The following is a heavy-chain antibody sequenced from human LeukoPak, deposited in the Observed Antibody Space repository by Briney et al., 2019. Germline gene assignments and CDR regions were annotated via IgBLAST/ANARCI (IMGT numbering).Heavy chain of an antibody. CDR2: ISSSGAST. CDR3: AKDSEYQLLGLEYFQH. J-gene: IGHJ1*01. Sequence: GGSLRLSCAASGFTFDSYAMSWVRQTPEKGLEWVSGISSSGASTYYADSVKGRFTISRDNSKNTLYLQMNSLRAEDTAVYYCAKDSEYQLLGLEYFQHWGQGTLVTVSS. CDR1: GFTFDSYA. D-gene: IGHD2-2*01. V-gene: IGHV3-23*01.